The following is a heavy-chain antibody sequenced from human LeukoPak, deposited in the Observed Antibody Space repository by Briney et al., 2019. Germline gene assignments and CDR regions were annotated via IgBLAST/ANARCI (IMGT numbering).Heavy chain of an antibody. V-gene: IGHV3-23*01. Sequence: GGSLRLSCTAFKFTFGNYAMSWVRQAPGKGLEWVSVISGSGGSTYYADSVKGRFTISRDNSKDTLFLQMNSLRTEYTAVYYCAKRSNFWTGYLDYWGQGALVTVSS. CDR2: ISGSGGST. CDR1: KFTFGNYA. D-gene: IGHD3/OR15-3a*01. J-gene: IGHJ4*02. CDR3: AKRSNFWTGYLDY.